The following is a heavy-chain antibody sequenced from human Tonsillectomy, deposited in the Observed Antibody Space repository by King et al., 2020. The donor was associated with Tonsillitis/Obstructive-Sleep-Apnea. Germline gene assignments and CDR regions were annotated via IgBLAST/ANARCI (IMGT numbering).Heavy chain of an antibody. D-gene: IGHD2-21*01. Sequence: VQLVESGGGVVQPGRSLRLSCAASGFIFSSYVMHWVRQAPGKGLEWVALISYDGSDKYYADSVKGRFTVSRDNSKNTLYLQMNSLRSEDTAVYFCARGLSGGGDFHYHYYGMDVWGQGTTVTVSS. CDR3: ARGLSGGGDFHYHYYGMDV. V-gene: IGHV3-30*04. J-gene: IGHJ6*02. CDR1: GFIFSSYV. CDR2: ISYDGSDK.